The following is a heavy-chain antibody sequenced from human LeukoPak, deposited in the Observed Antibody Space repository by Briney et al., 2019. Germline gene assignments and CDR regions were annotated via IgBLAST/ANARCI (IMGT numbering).Heavy chain of an antibody. Sequence: AGGSLRLSCAASGFTFSSYAMSWVRQAPGKGLEWVSGICSSDNSRYYADSVKGRFTISRDNSKNTLYLQMSSLRAEDTAVYYCAKQTTTSCYTGSDYWGQGTLVTVSS. CDR2: ICSSDNSR. V-gene: IGHV3-23*01. J-gene: IGHJ4*02. CDR3: AKQTTTSCYTGSDY. D-gene: IGHD2-2*02. CDR1: GFTFSSYA.